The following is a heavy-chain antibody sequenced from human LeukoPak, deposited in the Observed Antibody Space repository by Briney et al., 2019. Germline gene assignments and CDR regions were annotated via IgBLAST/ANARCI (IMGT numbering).Heavy chain of an antibody. Sequence: GASVKDTCTVSGSSLSELSLYWVRQAPGKGLEWMGGFDVIDSETFYAQKFQGRVTMTEDSSTDTAYMELRSLTSDDTALYYCAAGRPYSLLDYWGQGTLVTVSS. CDR2: FDVIDSET. CDR3: AAGRPYSLLDY. J-gene: IGHJ4*02. CDR1: GSSLSELS. D-gene: IGHD5-18*01. V-gene: IGHV1-24*01.